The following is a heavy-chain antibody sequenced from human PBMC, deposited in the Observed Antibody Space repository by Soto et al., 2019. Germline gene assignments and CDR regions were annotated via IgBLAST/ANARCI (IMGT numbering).Heavy chain of an antibody. CDR2: IYYSGST. Sequence: LRLSCAASGFTFSSYAMSWIRQHPGKGLEWIGYIYYSGSTYYNPSLKSRVTISVDTSKNQFSLKLSSVTAADTAVYYCARDDDYGDYMDVWGKGTTVTVSS. J-gene: IGHJ6*03. CDR3: ARDDDYGDYMDV. V-gene: IGHV4-31*02. D-gene: IGHD4-17*01. CDR1: GFTFSSYA.